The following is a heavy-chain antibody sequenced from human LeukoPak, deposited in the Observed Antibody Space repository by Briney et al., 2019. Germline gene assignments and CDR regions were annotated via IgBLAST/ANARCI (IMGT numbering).Heavy chain of an antibody. CDR1: GFTFSSYA. V-gene: IGHV3-23*01. Sequence: GGSLRLSCAASGFTFSSYAMSWVRQAPGKGLEGVSTISESGDSTYYADSVKGRFTISRGNSQNTLFLQMNSLRADDTAVFYCAKDRGVIDFWGQGTLVTVSS. J-gene: IGHJ4*02. CDR2: ISESGDST. CDR3: AKDRGVIDF. D-gene: IGHD2-21*01.